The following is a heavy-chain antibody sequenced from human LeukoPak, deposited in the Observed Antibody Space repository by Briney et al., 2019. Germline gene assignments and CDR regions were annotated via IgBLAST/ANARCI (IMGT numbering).Heavy chain of an antibody. CDR2: ITGSGDKS. D-gene: IGHD6-13*01. CDR1: GFTFSSYV. J-gene: IGHJ4*02. V-gene: IGHV3-23*01. CDR3: AKVQQQPVD. Sequence: GGSLRLSCEASGFTFSSYVMSWVRQAPGKGLEWVSVITGSGDKSYYAGSVKGRFTISRDNSKNTLYLQMNSLRAEDTAVYYCAKVQQQPVDWGQGTLVTVSS.